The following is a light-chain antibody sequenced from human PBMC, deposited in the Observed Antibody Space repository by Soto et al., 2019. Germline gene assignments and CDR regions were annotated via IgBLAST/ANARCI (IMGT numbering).Light chain of an antibody. CDR3: SSYTTTSTYV. CDR2: EVT. Sequence: QSALTXPASVSGSPGQSVTISCTGTSSDVGGYDYVSWYQQHPGKAPKFMIYEVTNRPSGVSHRFSGSKSGNTASLTISGLQAEDEADYYCSSYTTTSTYVFGTGTKVTVL. CDR1: SSDVGGYDY. J-gene: IGLJ1*01. V-gene: IGLV2-14*01.